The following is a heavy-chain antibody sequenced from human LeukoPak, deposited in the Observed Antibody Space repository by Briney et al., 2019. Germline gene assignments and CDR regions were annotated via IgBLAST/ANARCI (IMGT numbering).Heavy chain of an antibody. V-gene: IGHV3-33*01. Sequence: GGSLRLSCVASKFMFTTYGMHWVRQAPGKGLEWLAVIWSDGSKKNYGDSVKGRFTISRDNSKNTLYLEMSSLRAEDTAVYYCARGGYGSGIYYFDYWGQGTLVTVSS. J-gene: IGHJ4*02. D-gene: IGHD3-10*01. CDR1: KFMFTTYG. CDR3: ARGGYGSGIYYFDY. CDR2: IWSDGSKK.